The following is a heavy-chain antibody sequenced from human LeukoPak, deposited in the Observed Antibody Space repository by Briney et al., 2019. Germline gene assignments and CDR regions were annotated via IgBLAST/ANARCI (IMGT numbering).Heavy chain of an antibody. J-gene: IGHJ4*02. D-gene: IGHD2-2*01. CDR1: GGSISSSSYY. CDR3: ASQYCSSSSCYAGEHDY. Sequence: PSETLSLTCTVSGGSISSSSYYWGWIRQPPGKGLEWIGSLYYSGHTYYNPSLKSRVTISIDMSKNQFSLRLTSVTAADTAVYYCASQYCSSSSCYAGEHDYWGQGTLVTVSS. V-gene: IGHV4-39*01. CDR2: LYYSGHT.